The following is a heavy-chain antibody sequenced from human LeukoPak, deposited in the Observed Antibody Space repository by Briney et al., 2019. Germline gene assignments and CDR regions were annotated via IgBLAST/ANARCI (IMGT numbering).Heavy chain of an antibody. CDR3: ARFPGIVTAGEVDP. V-gene: IGHV5-51*01. D-gene: IGHD1-26*01. CDR2: IYPRDSDT. J-gene: IGHJ5*02. Sequence: GESLKIPCKGSGYSLTRYWIGWVRQMPGKGLEWMGIIYPRDSDTRYSPSFQGQVTISADKSISTAYLQWSSLKASDTAMYYCARFPGIVTAGEVDPWGQGTLVTVSS. CDR1: GYSLTRYW.